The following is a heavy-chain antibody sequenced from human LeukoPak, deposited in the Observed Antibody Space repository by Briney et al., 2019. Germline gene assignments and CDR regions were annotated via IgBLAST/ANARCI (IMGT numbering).Heavy chain of an antibody. D-gene: IGHD3-16*01. CDR3: TATIHGSTADSEGYYPNWFDP. J-gene: IGHJ5*02. CDR2: ISSASNYN. V-gene: IGHV3-21*06. CDR1: GSIFSRLS. Sequence: PGGSLRLSCAASGSIFSRLSTNWLRQSPGKRLEWVSSISSASNYNSYADSVKGGFTISRDNAKNSLFLDMTSLRDEDTAVYYCTATIHGSTADSEGYYPNWFDPWGQGTLVTVSS.